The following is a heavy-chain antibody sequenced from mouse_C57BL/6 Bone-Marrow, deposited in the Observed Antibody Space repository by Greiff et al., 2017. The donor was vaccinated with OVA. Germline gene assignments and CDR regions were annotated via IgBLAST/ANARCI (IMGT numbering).Heavy chain of an antibody. CDR1: GYSFSSYA. Sequence: DVQLVESGGGLVKPGGSLKLSCAASGYSFSSYAMSWVRQTPEQRLEWVATFRDGISDTKYTDKLKGRLTISRDNAKNNLYLQMSQLKSEDTAMYYCARGLRQAPVAYWGRGTLVTVSA. CDR3: ARGLRQAPVAY. D-gene: IGHD3-2*01. CDR2: FRDGISDT. J-gene: IGHJ3*01. V-gene: IGHV5-4*01.